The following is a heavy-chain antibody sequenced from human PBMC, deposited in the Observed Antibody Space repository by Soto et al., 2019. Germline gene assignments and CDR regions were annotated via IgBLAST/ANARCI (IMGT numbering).Heavy chain of an antibody. CDR1: GGTFSSYA. V-gene: IGHV1-8*02. CDR3: AREVVETSSLWLDP. D-gene: IGHD6-6*01. CDR2: MNTNTNTT. Sequence: ASVKVSCKASGGTFSSYAISWVRQAPGQGLEWIGWMNTNTNTTDSAEVFEGRVSLTWDTSISTAYMQLNSLKIDDTAVYYCAREVVETSSLWLDPWGQGTLVTVSS. J-gene: IGHJ5*02.